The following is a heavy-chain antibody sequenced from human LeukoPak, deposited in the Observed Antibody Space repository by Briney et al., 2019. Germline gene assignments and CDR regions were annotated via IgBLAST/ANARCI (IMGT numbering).Heavy chain of an antibody. CDR3: TRDLYGDYVDY. D-gene: IGHD4-17*01. V-gene: IGHV3-11*06. CDR1: GFTFSEYY. J-gene: IGHJ4*02. CDR2: ISSSSSYT. Sequence: GGSLRLSCAASGFTFSEYYMSWVRQAPGKGLEWVSYISSSSSYTNYADSVKGRFTISRDNAQNSLYLQMNSLRAEDTAVYYCTRDLYGDYVDYWGQGTLVTVSS.